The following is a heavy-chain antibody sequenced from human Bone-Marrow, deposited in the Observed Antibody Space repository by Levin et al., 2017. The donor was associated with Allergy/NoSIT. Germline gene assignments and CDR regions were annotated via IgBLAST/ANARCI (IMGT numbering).Heavy chain of an antibody. CDR1: GGSFSGYY. D-gene: IGHD6-6*01. J-gene: IGHJ4*02. V-gene: IGHV4-34*01. CDR3: ARVAAARRYGGDY. CDR2: INHSGST. Sequence: SETLSLTCAVYGGSFSGYYWSWIRQPPGKGLEWIGEINHSGSTNYNPSLKSRVTISVDTSKNQFSLKLSSVTAADTAVYYCARVAAARRYGGDYWGQGTLVTVSS.